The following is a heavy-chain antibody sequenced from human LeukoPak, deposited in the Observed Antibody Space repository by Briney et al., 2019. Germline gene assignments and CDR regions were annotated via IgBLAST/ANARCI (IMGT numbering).Heavy chain of an antibody. V-gene: IGHV4-59*01. Sequence: SETLSLTCAVYGGSFSGYYWSWIRQPPGKGLEWIGYIYYSGATNYNPSLKSRVTISVDTSKNQFSLKLSSVTAADTAVYYRARGVYIAAAQYGFWGQGTLVTVSS. CDR3: ARGVYIAAAQYGF. J-gene: IGHJ4*02. CDR2: IYYSGAT. CDR1: GGSFSGYY. D-gene: IGHD6-13*01.